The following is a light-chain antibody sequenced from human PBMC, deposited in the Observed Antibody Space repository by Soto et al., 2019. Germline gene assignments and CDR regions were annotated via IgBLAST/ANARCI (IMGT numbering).Light chain of an antibody. Sequence: DIQMTQSPSTLSGSVGDRVTITCRASQTILSYLNWYQQKPGQAPKVLIYAASTLQSGVPSRFSGSGSGTDFTLTISSLQPEDFATYYCHQSYRIPWTFGQGTKVDIK. J-gene: IGKJ1*01. CDR2: AAS. V-gene: IGKV1-39*01. CDR1: QTILSY. CDR3: HQSYRIPWT.